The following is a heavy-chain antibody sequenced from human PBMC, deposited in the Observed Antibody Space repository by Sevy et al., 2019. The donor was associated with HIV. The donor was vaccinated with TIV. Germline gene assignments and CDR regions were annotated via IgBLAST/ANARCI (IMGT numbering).Heavy chain of an antibody. CDR2: ISGSGGST. CDR1: GFTFSSYA. CDR3: AQDGCGGVLNYYYYYMDV. V-gene: IGHV3-23*01. Sequence: GGSLRLSCAASGFTFSSYAMSWVRQAPGKGLEWVSAISGSGGSTYYADSVKGRFTISRDNSKNTLYLQMNSLRAEDTAVYYCAQDGCGGVLNYYYYYMDVWGKGTTVTVSS. J-gene: IGHJ6*03. D-gene: IGHD2-21*01.